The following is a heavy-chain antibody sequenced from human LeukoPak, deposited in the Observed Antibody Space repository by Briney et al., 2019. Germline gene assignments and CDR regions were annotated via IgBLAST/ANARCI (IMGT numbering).Heavy chain of an antibody. J-gene: IGHJ6*02. D-gene: IGHD1-1*01. CDR2: INPNSGGT. V-gene: IGHV1-2*02. CDR1: GYTFTGYY. Sequence: ASVTVSCKASGYTFTGYYMHWVRQAPGQGLEWMGWINPNSGGTNYAQKFQGKVTMTRDTSICTAYMELSRLRSDDTAVYYCAREYNYYYYYGMDVWGQGTTVTVSS. CDR3: AREYNYYYYYGMDV.